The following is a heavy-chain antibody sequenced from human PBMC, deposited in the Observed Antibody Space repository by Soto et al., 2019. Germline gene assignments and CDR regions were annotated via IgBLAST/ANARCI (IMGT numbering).Heavy chain of an antibody. Sequence: ASVKVSCKVSGYTLTELSMHWVRQAPGKGLEWMGGFDPEDGETIYAQKFQGRVTMTEDTSTDTAYMELSSLRSEDTAVYYCARAFGELYFGYYYYYMDVWGKGTTVTVSS. D-gene: IGHD3-10*01. CDR2: FDPEDGET. CDR1: GYTLTELS. J-gene: IGHJ6*03. CDR3: ARAFGELYFGYYYYYMDV. V-gene: IGHV1-24*01.